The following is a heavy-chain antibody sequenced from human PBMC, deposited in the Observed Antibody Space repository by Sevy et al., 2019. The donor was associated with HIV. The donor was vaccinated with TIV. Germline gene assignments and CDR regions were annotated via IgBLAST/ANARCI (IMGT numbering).Heavy chain of an antibody. J-gene: IGHJ3*02. Sequence: GGSLRLSCAASGFTFSSYAMHWVRQAPGKGLEWVAVISYDGSNKYYADSVKGRFTISRDNSKNTLYLQMNSLRAEDTAVYYCARGACGAFDIWGQGTMVTVSS. V-gene: IGHV3-30-3*01. CDR2: ISYDGSNK. CDR1: GFTFSSYA. CDR3: ARGACGAFDI.